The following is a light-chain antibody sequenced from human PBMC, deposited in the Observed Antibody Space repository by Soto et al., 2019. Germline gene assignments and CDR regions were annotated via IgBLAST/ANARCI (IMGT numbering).Light chain of an antibody. CDR2: KVS. J-gene: IGLJ3*02. Sequence: QSALTQPASVSGSPGQSITISCTGTSSDVGGYNYVSWYQQHPGKAPKLMIYKVSNRPSGVSNRFSGSKSGNTASLTNSGLQAEDEADYRCTSDTTSSTHWVFGGGTKLTVL. CDR3: TSDTTSSTHWV. V-gene: IGLV2-14*01. CDR1: SSDVGGYNY.